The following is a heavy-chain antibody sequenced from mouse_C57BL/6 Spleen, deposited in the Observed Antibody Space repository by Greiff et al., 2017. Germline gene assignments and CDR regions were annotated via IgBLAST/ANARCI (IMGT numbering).Heavy chain of an antibody. D-gene: IGHD2-4*01. V-gene: IGHV1-81*01. Sequence: VQLQQSGAELARPGASVTLSCKASGYTFTSYGISWVKQRTGQGLEWIGEIYPRSGNTYYNEKFKGKATLTADKSSSTAYMELRSLTSEDSAVYFCARFWGYDYDEAYWGQGTLVTVSA. CDR3: ARFWGYDYDEAY. J-gene: IGHJ3*01. CDR1: GYTFTSYG. CDR2: IYPRSGNT.